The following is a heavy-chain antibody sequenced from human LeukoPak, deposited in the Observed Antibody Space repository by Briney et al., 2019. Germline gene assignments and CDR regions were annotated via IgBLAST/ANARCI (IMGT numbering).Heavy chain of an antibody. V-gene: IGHV3-21*01. Sequence: GGSLRLSCAASGFTFSSYSMNWVRQAPGKGLEWVSSISSSSSYIYYADSVKGRFTMSRDNAKNSLYLQMNSLRAEDTAVYYCARDVLAARDFDYWGQGTLVTVSS. CDR1: GFTFSSYS. J-gene: IGHJ4*02. D-gene: IGHD6-6*01. CDR3: ARDVLAARDFDY. CDR2: ISSSSSYI.